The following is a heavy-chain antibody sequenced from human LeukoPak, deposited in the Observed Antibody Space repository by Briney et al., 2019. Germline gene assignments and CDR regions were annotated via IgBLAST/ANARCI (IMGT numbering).Heavy chain of an antibody. V-gene: IGHV4-31*03. CDR3: ARIGPSGAYYMDV. J-gene: IGHJ6*03. CDR2: IYYSGST. CDR1: GGSISSGGYY. Sequence: SETLSLTCTVSGGSISSGGYYWSWIRQHPGKGLEWIGYIYYSGSTYYNPSLKSRVTISVDTSKHQFSLKLSSVTAADTAVYYCARIGPSGAYYMDVWGKGTTVTVSS. D-gene: IGHD1-26*01.